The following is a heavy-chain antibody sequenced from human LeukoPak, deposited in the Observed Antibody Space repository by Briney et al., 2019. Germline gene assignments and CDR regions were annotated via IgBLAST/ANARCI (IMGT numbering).Heavy chain of an antibody. Sequence: SETLSLTCAVYGGSFSDNYWSWIRQSPGKGLEWIGEINHSGSTNYNPSLKSRVTISVDTSKNQFSLKLSSVTAADTAVYYCARKYYDFWSGSFAFDIWGQGTMVTVSS. D-gene: IGHD3-3*01. CDR2: INHSGST. CDR3: ARKYYDFWSGSFAFDI. V-gene: IGHV4-34*01. J-gene: IGHJ3*02. CDR1: GGSFSDNY.